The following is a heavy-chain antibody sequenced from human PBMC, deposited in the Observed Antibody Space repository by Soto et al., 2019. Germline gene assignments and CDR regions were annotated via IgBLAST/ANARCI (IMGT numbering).Heavy chain of an antibody. CDR1: GFTFSSYS. V-gene: IGHV3-21*01. CDR2: ISSSSSYI. Sequence: EVQLVESGGGLVKPGGSLRLSCTASGFTFSSYSMNWVRQAPGKGLEWVSSISSSSSYIYYADSVEGRFTISRDNAKNSLYLQMNSLRAEDTAVYYCAREESIAAAGKIYYGMDVWGQGTTVTVSS. J-gene: IGHJ6*02. D-gene: IGHD6-13*01. CDR3: AREESIAAAGKIYYGMDV.